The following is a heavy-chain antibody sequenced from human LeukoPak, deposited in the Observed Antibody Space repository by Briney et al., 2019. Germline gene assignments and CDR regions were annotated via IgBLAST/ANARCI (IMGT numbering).Heavy chain of an antibody. CDR1: GYTLTGYY. V-gene: IGHV1-2*02. D-gene: IGHD3-3*01. Sequence: ASVKVSCKASGYTLTGYYMHWVRQAPGQGLEWMGWINPNSGGTDYAQKFQGRVTMTRDTSISTAYMELSRLRSDDTAVYYCARDFWSGHYYFDYWGQGTLVTVSS. J-gene: IGHJ4*02. CDR2: INPNSGGT. CDR3: ARDFWSGHYYFDY.